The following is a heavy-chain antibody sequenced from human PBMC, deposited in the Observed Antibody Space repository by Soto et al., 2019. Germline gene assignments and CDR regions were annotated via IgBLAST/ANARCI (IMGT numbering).Heavy chain of an antibody. J-gene: IGHJ3*02. CDR2: ISGSGGST. CDR1: GFTFSNYA. Sequence: EVQLLESGGGLVPPGGSLRLSCVASGFTFSNYAMTWVRQAPGKGLEWVSAISGSGGSTYYADSVKGRFTISRDNSKNKLYLKINRLRAEDTALYYCAKGLGYCSGGSCYGNAFDIWGPGTMVTVSS. CDR3: AKGLGYCSGGSCYGNAFDI. V-gene: IGHV3-23*01. D-gene: IGHD2-15*01.